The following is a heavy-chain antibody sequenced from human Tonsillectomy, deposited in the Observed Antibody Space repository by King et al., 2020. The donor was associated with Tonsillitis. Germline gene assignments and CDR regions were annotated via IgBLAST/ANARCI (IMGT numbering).Heavy chain of an antibody. J-gene: IGHJ4*02. CDR3: ASLYGDYVWGHYYFDY. V-gene: IGHV4-59*01. CDR2: IYNSGST. CDR1: GDSISSYS. Sequence: VQLQESGPGLVKPSETLSLTCSVSGDSISSYSWSWIRQPPGKGLEWIGYIYNSGSTNYNPFLKSRVTISVDTSKNQFSLKLNSVTVADTAVYYCASLYGDYVWGHYYFDYWGQGTLVTVSS. D-gene: IGHD4-17*01.